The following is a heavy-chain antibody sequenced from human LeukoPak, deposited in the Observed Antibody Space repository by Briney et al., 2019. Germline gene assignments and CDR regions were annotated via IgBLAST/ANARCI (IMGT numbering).Heavy chain of an antibody. CDR2: INHRGST. J-gene: IGHJ6*03. CDR1: GGSFSGYY. Sequence: WAPLSLTLAFYGGSFSGYYWRWIRGPPGKGVGGIGEINHRGSTNYNPSLKSGVTISGDSSKNKLYLKLSSVTAAHTAVYYCARRLEYSSSSRYYYYMDVWGKGTTVTVSS. V-gene: IGHV4-34*01. D-gene: IGHD6-6*01. CDR3: ARRLEYSSSSRYYYYMDV.